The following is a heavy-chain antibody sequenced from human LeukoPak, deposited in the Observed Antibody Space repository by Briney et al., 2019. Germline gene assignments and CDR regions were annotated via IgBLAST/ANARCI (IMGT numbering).Heavy chain of an antibody. Sequence: GGSLRLSCAASGFTFSSYGMHWVRQAPGKGLEWVAFIRYDGSNKYYADSVKGRFTISRDNSKNTLYLQMNSLRAEDTAVYYCEKDLIRYCSGGSCYQVDYYYGMDVWGQGTTVTVSS. CDR3: EKDLIRYCSGGSCYQVDYYYGMDV. J-gene: IGHJ6*02. V-gene: IGHV3-30*02. CDR1: GFTFSSYG. CDR2: IRYDGSNK. D-gene: IGHD2-15*01.